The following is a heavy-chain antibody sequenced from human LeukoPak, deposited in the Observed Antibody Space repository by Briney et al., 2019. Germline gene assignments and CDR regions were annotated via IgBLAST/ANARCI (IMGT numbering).Heavy chain of an antibody. Sequence: GESLKISCKGSGYSFSTHWIGWVRQMPGKGLEWMGIFYPGDSDTRYGPSFQGQVTISADKSISTAYLQWSSLKASDTAMHYCARQAATAYDYFDYWGQGTPVTVSS. V-gene: IGHV5-51*01. CDR1: GYSFSTHW. D-gene: IGHD1-1*01. CDR3: ARQAATAYDYFDY. CDR2: FYPGDSDT. J-gene: IGHJ4*02.